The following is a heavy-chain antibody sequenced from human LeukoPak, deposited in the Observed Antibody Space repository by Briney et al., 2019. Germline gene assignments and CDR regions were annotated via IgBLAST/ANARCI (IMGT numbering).Heavy chain of an antibody. Sequence: PSETLSLTCAVSDYSISSGNYWGWIRQPPGKGLEGIGSRYHSGSTHYSPSLKSRVTISVDTSKNHFSLRLSSVTAADTAVYYCARNDSSGYFDYWGEGTLVTVSS. D-gene: IGHD3-22*01. CDR2: RYHSGST. CDR1: DYSISSGNY. J-gene: IGHJ4*02. CDR3: ARNDSSGYFDY. V-gene: IGHV4-38-2*01.